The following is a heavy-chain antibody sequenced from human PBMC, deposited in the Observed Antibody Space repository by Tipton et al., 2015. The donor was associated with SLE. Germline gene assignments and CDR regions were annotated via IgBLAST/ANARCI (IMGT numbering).Heavy chain of an antibody. D-gene: IGHD3-16*02. CDR2: IYYSGST. CDR3: ARGKGYDYIWGSYRPPGAFDI. Sequence: TLSLTCTVSGGSISSSSYYWGWIRQPPGKGLEWIGSIYYSGSTNYNPSLKSRVTISVDTSKNQFSPKLSSVTAADTAVYYCARGKGYDYIWGSYRPPGAFDIWGRGTMVTVSS. V-gene: IGHV4-39*07. CDR1: GGSISSSSYY. J-gene: IGHJ3*02.